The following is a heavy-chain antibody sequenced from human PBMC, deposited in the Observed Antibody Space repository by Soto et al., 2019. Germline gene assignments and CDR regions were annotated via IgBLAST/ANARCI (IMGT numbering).Heavy chain of an antibody. CDR3: ARDPSPDSSGWYYFDY. J-gene: IGHJ4*02. CDR1: GFTFKTYN. CDR2: IGTSGTPV. Sequence: EVQLEESGGAVVQPGGSLRLSCAASGFTFKTYNMNWVRQAPGKGLEWVSYIGTSGTPVYYADSVKGRFTISRDNAKNSLFLQMHSLRDEDTALYFCARDPSPDSSGWYYFDYWGQGTLVTVSS. V-gene: IGHV3-48*02. D-gene: IGHD6-19*01.